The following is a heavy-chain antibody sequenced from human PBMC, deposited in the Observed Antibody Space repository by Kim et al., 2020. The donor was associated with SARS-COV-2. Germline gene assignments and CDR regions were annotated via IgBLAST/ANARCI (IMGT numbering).Heavy chain of an antibody. V-gene: IGHV3-30*02. Sequence: DGSNKYYADSVKGRFTISRDNSKNTLYLQMNSLRAEDTAVYYCAKDNGAHWGQGTLVTVSS. D-gene: IGHD3-10*01. J-gene: IGHJ4*02. CDR2: DGSNK. CDR3: AKDNGAH.